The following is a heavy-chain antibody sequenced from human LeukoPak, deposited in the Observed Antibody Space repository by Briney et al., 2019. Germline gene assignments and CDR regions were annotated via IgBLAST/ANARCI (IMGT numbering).Heavy chain of an antibody. Sequence: SETLSLTCAVYGGSFSGYYWSWIRQPPGKGLEWIGEINHSGSTNYNPSLKSRVTISVDTSKNQFSLKLSSVAAADTAVYYCARLKYYYGSGSYSTFDYWGQGTLVTVSS. D-gene: IGHD3-10*01. CDR1: GGSFSGYY. CDR2: INHSGST. CDR3: ARLKYYYGSGSYSTFDY. V-gene: IGHV4-34*01. J-gene: IGHJ4*02.